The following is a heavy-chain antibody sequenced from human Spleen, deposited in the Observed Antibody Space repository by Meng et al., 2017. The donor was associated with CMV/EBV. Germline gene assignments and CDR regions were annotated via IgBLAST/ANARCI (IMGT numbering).Heavy chain of an antibody. V-gene: IGHV3-23*01. CDR1: GFTFNSYA. Sequence: CAASGFTFNSYAMNWVRQAPGKGLEWVSTISDSGGNTYYPDSVKGRFTISRDNSNNTLYLQMNSLRAEDTAIYYCAKSRNGYGGEDYWGQGMLVTVSS. CDR2: ISDSGGNT. J-gene: IGHJ4*02. D-gene: IGHD5-12*01. CDR3: AKSRNGYGGEDY.